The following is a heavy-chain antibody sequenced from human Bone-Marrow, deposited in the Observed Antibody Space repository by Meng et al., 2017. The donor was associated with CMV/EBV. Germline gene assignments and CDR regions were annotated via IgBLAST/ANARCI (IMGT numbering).Heavy chain of an antibody. V-gene: IGHV1-69*04. D-gene: IGHD6-19*01. Sequence: SVKVSCKASGGTFSSYTISWVRQAPGQGLEWMGRIIPILGIANYAQKFQGRVTITADKSTSTAYMELSSLRSEDTAVYYCARDHSIAVAGTLNYYYGMDVWGQGTTVTVSS. CDR1: GGTFSSYT. CDR3: ARDHSIAVAGTLNYYYGMDV. J-gene: IGHJ6*02. CDR2: IIPILGIA.